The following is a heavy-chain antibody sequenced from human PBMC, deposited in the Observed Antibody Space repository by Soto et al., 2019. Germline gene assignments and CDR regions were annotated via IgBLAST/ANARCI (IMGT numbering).Heavy chain of an antibody. CDR1: GFTFSNAW. D-gene: IGHD6-19*01. Sequence: EVQLVESGGGLVKPGGSLRLSCAASGFTFSNAWMSWVRQAPGKGLEWVSAISGSGGSTYYADSVKGRFTISRDNSKNTLDLQMNSLRAEDTAVYYCAKGRSGPDYWGQGTLVTVSS. V-gene: IGHV3-23*04. CDR2: ISGSGGST. J-gene: IGHJ4*02. CDR3: AKGRSGPDY.